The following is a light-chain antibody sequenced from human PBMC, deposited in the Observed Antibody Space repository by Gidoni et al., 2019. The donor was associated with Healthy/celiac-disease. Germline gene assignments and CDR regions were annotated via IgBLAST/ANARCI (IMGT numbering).Light chain of an antibody. CDR2: DVS. V-gene: IGLV2-11*01. Sequence: QSALTQPRSVSGSPGQSVPISCPGTSRDVGGYNYVPWYQQHPGKAPKLMIYDVSKRPSGVPDRFSGSKSGNTASLTISGLQAEDEADYYCCSYAGSYTWVFGGGTKLTVL. J-gene: IGLJ3*02. CDR3: CSYAGSYTWV. CDR1: SRDVGGYNY.